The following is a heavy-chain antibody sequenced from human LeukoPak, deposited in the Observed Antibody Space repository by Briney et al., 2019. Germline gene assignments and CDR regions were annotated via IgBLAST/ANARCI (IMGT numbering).Heavy chain of an antibody. Sequence: ASVKVSCKASGYTFISYAMHWVRQAPGQRLEWMGWINTGNGNTKYSQEFQGRVTITRDTSASTAYMEPSSLRSEDMAVYYCARVVRYSSGPLTDLLPYYFDYWGQGTLVTVSS. D-gene: IGHD6-19*01. CDR3: ARVVRYSSGPLTDLLPYYFDY. J-gene: IGHJ4*02. V-gene: IGHV1-3*03. CDR1: GYTFISYA. CDR2: INTGNGNT.